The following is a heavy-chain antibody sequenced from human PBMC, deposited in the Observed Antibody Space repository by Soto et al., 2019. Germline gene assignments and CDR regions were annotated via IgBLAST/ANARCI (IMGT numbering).Heavy chain of an antibody. CDR1: GASISSGGYY. V-gene: IGHV4-31*03. Sequence: QVQLLESGPGLVKPSQTLSLICNVSGASISSGGYYWSWIRQRPGGGLEWLGFIYYSGISHYNPSLKSRATISVDTSKNQFSVKLISVTAADTAGYYCARTEWIQLWFDYWGQGALVTVS. J-gene: IGHJ4*02. CDR3: ARTEWIQLWFDY. D-gene: IGHD5-18*01. CDR2: IYYSGIS.